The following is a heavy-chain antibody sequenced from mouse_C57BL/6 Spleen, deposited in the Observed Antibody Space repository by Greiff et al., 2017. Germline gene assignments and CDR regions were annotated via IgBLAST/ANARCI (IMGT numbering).Heavy chain of an antibody. CDR3: ARRGSSFYWYFDV. D-gene: IGHD1-1*01. J-gene: IGHJ1*03. Sequence: VQLQQSGPELVKPGASVKIPCKASGYTFTDYNMDWVKQSHGKSLEWIGDINPNNGGTIYNQKFKGKDTWTVAKSSRTAYMELRSLTSADTAVYYCARRGSSFYWYFDVWGTGTTVTVSS. CDR2: INPNNGGT. V-gene: IGHV1-18*01. CDR1: GYTFTDYN.